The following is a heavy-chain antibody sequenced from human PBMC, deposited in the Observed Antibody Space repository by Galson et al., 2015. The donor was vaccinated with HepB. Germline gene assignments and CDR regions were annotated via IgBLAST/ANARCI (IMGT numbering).Heavy chain of an antibody. CDR3: AKDHAQDPYYDILTGYYTVPYYFDY. CDR2: ISGSGGST. CDR1: GFTFSSYA. Sequence: SLRLSCAASGFTFSSYAMSWVRQAPGKGLEWVSAISGSGGSTYYADSVKGRFTISRDNSKNTLYLQMNSLRAEDTAVYYCAKDHAQDPYYDILTGYYTVPYYFDYWGQGTLVTVSS. D-gene: IGHD3-9*01. J-gene: IGHJ4*02. V-gene: IGHV3-23*01.